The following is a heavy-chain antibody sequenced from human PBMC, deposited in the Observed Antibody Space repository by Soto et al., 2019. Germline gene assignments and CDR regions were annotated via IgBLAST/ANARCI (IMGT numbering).Heavy chain of an antibody. CDR2: IKQDASEK. Sequence: EVQLVESGGGLVQPGGSLRLSCAASGFTFSYHWMTWVRQAPGKGLQWVANIKQDASEKYYVDSVKGRFTISRDNAKNSLYLQMNSLRAEDTAVYYCARIGRAYASDAFDIWGQGTMVTVSS. D-gene: IGHD3-10*01. V-gene: IGHV3-7*01. J-gene: IGHJ3*02. CDR1: GFTFSYHW. CDR3: ARIGRAYASDAFDI.